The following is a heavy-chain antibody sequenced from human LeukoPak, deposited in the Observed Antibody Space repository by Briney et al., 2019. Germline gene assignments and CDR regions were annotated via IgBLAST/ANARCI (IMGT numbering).Heavy chain of an antibody. Sequence: GGSLRLSCAASGFTFSGYGMTWVRQAPGKGLEWISVLYSGGTTYYADSVKGRFSISRDNSNNTLYLQMNSLRAEDTAVYYCARVNRGAYDSWGQGTLVTVSS. J-gene: IGHJ5*02. CDR3: ARVNRGAYDS. V-gene: IGHV3-53*01. CDR2: LYSGGTT. CDR1: GFTFSGYG. D-gene: IGHD5-12*01.